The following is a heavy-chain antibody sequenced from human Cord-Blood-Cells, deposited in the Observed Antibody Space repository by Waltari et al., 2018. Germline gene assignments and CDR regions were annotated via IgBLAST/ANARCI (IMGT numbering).Heavy chain of an antibody. Sequence: QVQLQESGPGLVKPSETLSLTCAVSVYSISSGYYWGWIRQPPGKGLVWIGSFYHSGDTYSNPSLKSRVTISVDTSKNQFSLKLSSVTAADTAVYYCARDVTDLDYWGQGTLVTVSS. V-gene: IGHV4-38-2*02. D-gene: IGHD1-20*01. CDR2: FYHSGDT. CDR3: ARDVTDLDY. CDR1: VYSISSGYY. J-gene: IGHJ4*02.